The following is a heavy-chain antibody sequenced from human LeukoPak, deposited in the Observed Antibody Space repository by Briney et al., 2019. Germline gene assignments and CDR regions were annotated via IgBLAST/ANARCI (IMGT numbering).Heavy chain of an antibody. CDR3: ARRIAAAQGFDY. J-gene: IGHJ4*02. Sequence: ASVKVSCKVSGYTLTELSMHWVRQAPGKGLEWMGGFDPEDGETIYAQKFQGRVTITRDTSASTAYMELSSLRSEDTAVYYCARRIAAAQGFDYWGQGTLVTVSS. CDR2: FDPEDGET. CDR1: GYTLTELS. D-gene: IGHD6-13*01. V-gene: IGHV1-24*01.